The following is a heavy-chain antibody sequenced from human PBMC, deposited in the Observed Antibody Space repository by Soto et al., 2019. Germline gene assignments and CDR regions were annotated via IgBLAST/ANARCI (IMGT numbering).Heavy chain of an antibody. CDR2: ISDDGGNK. D-gene: IGHD6-19*01. CDR1: GFTFSTYG. J-gene: IGHJ4*02. V-gene: IGHV3-30*18. CDR3: AKDGNVFSSGWYAPSLDY. Sequence: QVQLVESGGGVVQPGRSLRLSCAASGFTFSTYGMHWVRQAPGKGLAWVAVISDDGGNKYYTDSVKDRFTISRDNSTNTVYLQMNSLRAEDTAVYFCAKDGNVFSSGWYAPSLDYWGQGALVTVSS.